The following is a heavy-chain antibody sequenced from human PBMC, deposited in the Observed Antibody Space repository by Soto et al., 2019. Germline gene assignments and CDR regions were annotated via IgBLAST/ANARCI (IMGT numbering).Heavy chain of an antibody. CDR3: ARCAPTSSRYFDL. CDR2: IYYSGST. J-gene: IGHJ2*01. CDR1: GGSVSSDTYY. D-gene: IGHD1-1*01. Sequence: QVQLQESGPVLVKPSETLSLTCTVSGGSVSSDTYYWSWIRQPPGKGLEWIGYIYYSGSTNYNSSRKSRVTITVDTSKNQFALKLSSGTAADTAVYYCARCAPTSSRYFDLWGRGTLVTVSS. V-gene: IGHV4-61*01.